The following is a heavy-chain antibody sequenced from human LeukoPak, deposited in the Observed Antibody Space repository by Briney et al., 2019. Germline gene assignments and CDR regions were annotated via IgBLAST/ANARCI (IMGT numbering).Heavy chain of an antibody. CDR3: ARVYYDSSGYYFDAFDI. Sequence: SETLSLTCAVYGGSFSGYYWSWIRQPPGKGLEWIGEINHSGSTNYNPSLRSRVTISVDTSKNQFSLKLSSVTAADTAVYYCARVYYDSSGYYFDAFDIWGQGTMVTVSS. CDR2: INHSGST. D-gene: IGHD3-22*01. CDR1: GGSFSGYY. J-gene: IGHJ3*02. V-gene: IGHV4-34*01.